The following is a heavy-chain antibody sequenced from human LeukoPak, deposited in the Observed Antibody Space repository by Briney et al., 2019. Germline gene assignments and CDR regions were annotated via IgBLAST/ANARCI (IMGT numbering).Heavy chain of an antibody. V-gene: IGHV3-30-3*01. CDR2: ISYDGSDQ. D-gene: IGHD2-2*01. Sequence: GRSLRLSCAVSGFPFSSYAMHWVRQAPGKGLEWVAVISYDGSDQYYADSVKGRFTISRDNSKNTLYLQMNSLRDEDTAVYYCARAAYASSPDYWGQGTLVTVSS. J-gene: IGHJ4*02. CDR3: ARAAYASSPDY. CDR1: GFPFSSYA.